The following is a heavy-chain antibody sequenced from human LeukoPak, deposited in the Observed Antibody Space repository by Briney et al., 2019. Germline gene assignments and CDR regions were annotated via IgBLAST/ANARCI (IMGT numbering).Heavy chain of an antibody. CDR3: ARLWFGELLISGAFDI. CDR1: GGTFSSYA. D-gene: IGHD3-10*01. Sequence: SVKVSCKASGGTFSSYAISWVRQAPGQGLEWMGGIIPIFGAANYAQKFQGRVTITADESTSTAYMALSSLRSEHTAVYYCARLWFGELLISGAFDIWGQGTMVTVSS. V-gene: IGHV1-69*13. J-gene: IGHJ3*02. CDR2: IIPIFGAA.